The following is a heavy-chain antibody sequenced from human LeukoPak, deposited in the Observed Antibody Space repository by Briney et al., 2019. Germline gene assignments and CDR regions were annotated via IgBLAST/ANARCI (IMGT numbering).Heavy chain of an antibody. CDR2: IFHSGHS. D-gene: IGHD3-22*01. J-gene: IGHJ3*02. CDR1: GDSISSGDYS. CDR3: ARERVWGPRITMIVVGPDAFDI. Sequence: SETLSLTCAVSGDSISSGDYSWSWIRQTSGKGLEWIGYIFHSGHSYYNPSLKSRVTMSVDTSKNQFSLKLSSVTAADTAVYYCARERVWGPRITMIVVGPDAFDIWGQGTMVTVSS. V-gene: IGHV4-30-2*01.